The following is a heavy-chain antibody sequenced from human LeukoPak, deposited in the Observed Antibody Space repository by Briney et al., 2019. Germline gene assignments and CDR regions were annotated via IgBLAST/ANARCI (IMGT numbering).Heavy chain of an antibody. CDR1: GFTFSSYN. D-gene: IGHD3-10*01. V-gene: IGHV3-48*02. CDR2: ISSSSSTI. CDR3: ARDLSLYY. J-gene: IGHJ4*02. Sequence: GGSLRLSCAASGFTFSSYNMNWVRQAPGKGLEWVSYISSSSSTIYYADSVKGRFTISRDNAKNSQYLQMNSLRDEDTAVYYCARDLSLYYWGQGALVTVSS.